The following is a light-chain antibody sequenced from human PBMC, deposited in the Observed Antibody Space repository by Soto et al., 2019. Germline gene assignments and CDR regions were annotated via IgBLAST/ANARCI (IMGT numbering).Light chain of an antibody. CDR3: CSYTTTSTFV. CDR1: SSDVGGYNY. V-gene: IGLV2-14*03. Sequence: QSALTQPASVSGSPGQSITISCTGTSSDVGGYNYVSWYQQHPGKVPKLMIYEVFRQPSGISDRFSGSKSGNTASLTISGLQAEAEADYYCCSYTTTSTFVFGGGTKVTVL. CDR2: EVF. J-gene: IGLJ2*01.